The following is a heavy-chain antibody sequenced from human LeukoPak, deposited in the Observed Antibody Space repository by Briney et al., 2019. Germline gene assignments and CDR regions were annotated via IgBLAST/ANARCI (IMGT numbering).Heavy chain of an antibody. CDR1: GFTFSSYA. D-gene: IGHD3-3*01. CDR2: ISYDGSNK. Sequence: GSLRLPCAASGFTFSSYAMHWVRQAPGKGLEWGAVISYDGSNKYYADSVKGRFTISRDNSKNTLYLQMNSLRAEDTAVYYCARDFRPGKRKLRFLEWLPQPIDYWGQGTLVTVSS. CDR3: ARDFRPGKRKLRFLEWLPQPIDY. V-gene: IGHV3-30-3*01. J-gene: IGHJ4*02.